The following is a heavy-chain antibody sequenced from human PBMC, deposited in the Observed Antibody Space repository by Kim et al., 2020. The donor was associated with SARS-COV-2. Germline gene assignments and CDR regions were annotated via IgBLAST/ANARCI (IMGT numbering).Heavy chain of an antibody. J-gene: IGHJ6*02. CDR1: GFTFSTYW. CDR3: ARVASGSGYWYYYYYGMDA. Sequence: GGSLRLSCAASGFTFSTYWMHWVRQAPGKGLVWVSRISRDGSSTSYADSVKGRFTISRDNAKNTLYLQMNSLRAEDTAVYYCARVASGSGYWYYYYYGMDAWGQGTMVTVSS. D-gene: IGHD3-3*01. CDR2: ISRDGSST. V-gene: IGHV3-74*01.